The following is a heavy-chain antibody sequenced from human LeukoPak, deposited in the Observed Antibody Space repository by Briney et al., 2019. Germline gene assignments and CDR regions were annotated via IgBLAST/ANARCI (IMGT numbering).Heavy chain of an antibody. Sequence: GGSLRLSCAASGFTFSSYWMTWVRQAPGKGLEWVANIKQDGSEKYYVDSVKGRFSISRDNANNSLILQMNSLRAEDTAVYYCARGTMNFDNWSQGTLVTVSS. CDR3: ARGTMNFDN. CDR2: IKQDGSEK. V-gene: IGHV3-7*01. J-gene: IGHJ4*02. D-gene: IGHD1-1*01. CDR1: GFTFSSYW.